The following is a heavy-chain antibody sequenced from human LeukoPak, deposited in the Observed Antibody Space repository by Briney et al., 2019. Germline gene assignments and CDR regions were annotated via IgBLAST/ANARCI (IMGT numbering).Heavy chain of an antibody. CDR1: GFTFSSYA. V-gene: IGHV3-30*04. J-gene: IGHJ6*03. D-gene: IGHD3-10*01. Sequence: GGSLRLSCAASGFTFSSYAMHWVRQAPGKGLEWVAVISYDGSNKYYADSVKGRFTISRDNSKNTLYLQMNSLRAEDTAVYYCARDKVRLLWFGAYMDVWGKGTTVTVSS. CDR3: ARDKVRLLWFGAYMDV. CDR2: ISYDGSNK.